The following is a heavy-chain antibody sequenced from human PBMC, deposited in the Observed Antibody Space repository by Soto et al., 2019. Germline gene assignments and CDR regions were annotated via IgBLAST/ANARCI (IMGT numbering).Heavy chain of an antibody. CDR1: GFNFSNYG. D-gene: IGHD1-1*01. J-gene: IGHJ2*01. Sequence: QVQVVESGGGVVQPGRSLRLSCEASGFNFSNYGMHWVRQAPGKGLEWVAVIWRDGSSKYYGDSVKGRFSIARDNGKNTLSLQMNSLRAEDTAVYYCARDERSSYFDLWGRGTLVTVSS. CDR2: IWRDGSSK. CDR3: ARDERSSYFDL. V-gene: IGHV3-33*01.